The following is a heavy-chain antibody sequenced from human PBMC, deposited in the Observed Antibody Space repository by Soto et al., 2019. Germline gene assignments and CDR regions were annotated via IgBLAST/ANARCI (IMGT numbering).Heavy chain of an antibody. D-gene: IGHD2-2*01. Sequence: ASVKVSCKASGYTFTSYDINWVRQATGQGLEWMGWMNPNSGNTGYAQKFQGRVTMTRNTSISTAYMELSSLRSEDTAVYYCATPRGYCISTSCYQTPRYYYGMDVWGQGTTVTVSS. CDR2: MNPNSGNT. CDR3: ATPRGYCISTSCYQTPRYYYGMDV. V-gene: IGHV1-8*01. J-gene: IGHJ6*02. CDR1: GYTFTSYD.